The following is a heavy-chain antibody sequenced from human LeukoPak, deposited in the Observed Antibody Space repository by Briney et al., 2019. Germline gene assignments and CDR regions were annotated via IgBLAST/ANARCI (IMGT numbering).Heavy chain of an antibody. V-gene: IGHV4-4*08. CDR1: GASISTYY. D-gene: IGHD4-17*01. Sequence: SETLSLTSTASGASISTYYWSWIRQPPGEGLEWIAYIAPSGGAVYNPSLNSRLIVSVDTSKNQFSLKLNSVTAAVPAVYYCARHVATTVTRGYSCHPMDVWGKGTTVSVSS. CDR2: IAPSGGA. CDR3: ARHVATTVTRGYSCHPMDV. J-gene: IGHJ6*03.